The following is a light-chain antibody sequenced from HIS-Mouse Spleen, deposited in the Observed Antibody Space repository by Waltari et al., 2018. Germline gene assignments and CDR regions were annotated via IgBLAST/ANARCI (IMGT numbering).Light chain of an antibody. CDR3: SSYAGSNNLV. V-gene: IGLV2-8*01. J-gene: IGLJ2*01. Sequence: QSALTQPPSASGSPGQSAPISCTGTSRYVGGYTYVSWYQQHPGKAPKPMIYEVSKRPSGVPDRFSGSKSGNTASLTVSGLQAEDEADYYCSSYAGSNNLVFGGGTKLTVL. CDR2: EVS. CDR1: SRYVGGYTY.